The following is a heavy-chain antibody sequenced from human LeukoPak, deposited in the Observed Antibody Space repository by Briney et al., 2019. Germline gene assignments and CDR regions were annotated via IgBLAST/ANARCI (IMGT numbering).Heavy chain of an antibody. D-gene: IGHD6-6*01. V-gene: IGHV3-7*01. CDR3: ARDLGIAARREFDY. J-gene: IGHJ4*02. CDR1: GFTFRTYW. Sequence: PGGSLRLSCAASGFTFRTYWMSWVRQAPGKGLEWVANIKQDGSEKYYVDSVKGRFTISRDNAKNSLYLQMNSLRAEDTAVYYCARDLGIAARREFDYWGQGTLVTVSS. CDR2: IKQDGSEK.